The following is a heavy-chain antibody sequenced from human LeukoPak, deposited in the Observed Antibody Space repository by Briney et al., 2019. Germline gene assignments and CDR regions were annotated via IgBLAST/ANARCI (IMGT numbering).Heavy chain of an antibody. CDR1: GGSISSYY. CDR2: IYYSGST. V-gene: IGHV4-59*01. J-gene: IGHJ1*01. Sequence: SETLSLTCTVSGGSISSYYWSWIRQPPGKGLEWIGYIYYSGSTNYNPSLKSRVTISVDTSENQFSLKLSSVTAADTAVYYCASAQATGSEYFQHWGQGPLVTVSS. CDR3: ASAQATGSEYFQH. D-gene: IGHD2-15*01.